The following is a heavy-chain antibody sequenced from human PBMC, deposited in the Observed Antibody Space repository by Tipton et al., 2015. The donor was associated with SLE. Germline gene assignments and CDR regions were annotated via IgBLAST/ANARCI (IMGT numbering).Heavy chain of an antibody. CDR2: ISSSGSTI. J-gene: IGHJ4*02. D-gene: IGHD3-10*01. V-gene: IGHV3-48*03. CDR3: AKDSSPMPSGPFDY. CDR1: GFTFSSYE. Sequence: SLRLSCAASGFTFSSYEMNWVRQAPGKGLEWVSYISSSGSTIYYADSVKGRFTISRDNSKNTLYLQMNSLRAEDTAVYYCAKDSSPMPSGPFDYWGQGTLVTVSS.